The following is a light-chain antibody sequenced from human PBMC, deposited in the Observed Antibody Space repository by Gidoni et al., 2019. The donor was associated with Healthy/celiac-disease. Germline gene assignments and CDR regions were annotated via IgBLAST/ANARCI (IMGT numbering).Light chain of an antibody. V-gene: IGKV1-39*01. CDR1: QSISSY. CDR3: QQSYSTPPYT. Sequence: DIQLTHSPSSLSASVGDRVTITCRASQSISSYLNWYQQKPGTAPKRLIYAASSLQSGVPSRFSGSGSGTDFTLTISSLQPEDFATDYCQQSYSTPPYTFGQGTKLEIK. J-gene: IGKJ2*01. CDR2: AAS.